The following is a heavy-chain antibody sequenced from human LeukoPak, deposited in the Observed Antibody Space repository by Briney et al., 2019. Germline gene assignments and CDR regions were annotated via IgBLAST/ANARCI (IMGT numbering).Heavy chain of an antibody. J-gene: IGHJ3*02. D-gene: IGHD6-13*01. CDR3: AGAPPLLYSSSSLGAFDI. V-gene: IGHV4-59*01. CDR1: GGSISSYY. Sequence: PSETLSLTCTVSGGSISSYYWSWIRQPPGKGLEWIGYIYYSGSTNYNPSLRSPVTISVDPSNNQFSLKLTSVTAADTAVYYCAGAPPLLYSSSSLGAFDIWGQGTMVTVSS. CDR2: IYYSGST.